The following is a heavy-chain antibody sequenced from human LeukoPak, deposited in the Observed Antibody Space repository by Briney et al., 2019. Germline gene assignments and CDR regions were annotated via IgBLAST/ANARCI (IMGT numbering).Heavy chain of an antibody. CDR2: ISSSSSTI. CDR3: ARDYSSSFLAFDY. J-gene: IGHJ4*02. V-gene: IGHV3-48*01. CDR1: GFTFSSYS. Sequence: PGGSLRLSCAASGFTFSSYSMNWVRQAPGKGLEWVSYISSSSSTIYYADSVKGRFTISRDNAKNSLYLQMNSLRAEDTAVYYCARDYSSSFLAFDYWGQGTLVTVSS. D-gene: IGHD6-13*01.